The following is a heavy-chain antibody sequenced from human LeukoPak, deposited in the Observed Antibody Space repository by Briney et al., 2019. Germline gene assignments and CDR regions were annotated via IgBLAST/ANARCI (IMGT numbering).Heavy chain of an antibody. D-gene: IGHD3-16*02. CDR3: ARSRPYVWGSYRVKENWFDP. J-gene: IGHJ5*02. CDR2: INPNSGGT. CDR1: GYTFTGYY. Sequence: GASVKVSCKASGYTFTGYYMHWVRQAPGQGLEWMGWINPNSGGTNYAQKFQGRVTMTRDTSISTAYMELSRLRSDDTAVYYCARSRPYVWGSYRVKENWFDPWGQGTLVTVSS. V-gene: IGHV1-2*02.